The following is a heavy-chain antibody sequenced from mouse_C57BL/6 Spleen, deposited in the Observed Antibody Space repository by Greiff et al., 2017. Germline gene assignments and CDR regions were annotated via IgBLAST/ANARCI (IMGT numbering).Heavy chain of an antibody. CDR3: ASGVGGPSGYFDV. J-gene: IGHJ1*03. CDR1: GYTFTDYY. Sequence: VQLQQSGPVLVKPGASVKMSCKASGYTFTDYYMNWVKQSHGKSLEWIGVINPYNGGTSYNQKFKGKATLTVDKSSSTAYMELNSLTSEDSAVYYCASGVGGPSGYFDVWGTGTTVTVSS. CDR2: INPYNGGT. V-gene: IGHV1-19*01.